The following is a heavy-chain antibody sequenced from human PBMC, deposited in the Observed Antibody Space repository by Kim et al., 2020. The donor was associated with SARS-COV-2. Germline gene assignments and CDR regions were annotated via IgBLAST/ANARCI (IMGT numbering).Heavy chain of an antibody. V-gene: IGHV3-23*01. CDR2: ISGSGGST. CDR3: AKTPGPWFGESYRAYYFDY. J-gene: IGHJ4*02. CDR1: GFTFSSYA. Sequence: GGSLRLSCAASGFTFSSYAMSWVRQAPGKGLEWVSAISGSGGSTYYADSVKGRFTISRDNSKNTLYLQMNSLRAEDTAVYYCAKTPGPWFGESYRAYYFDYWGQGTLVTVSS. D-gene: IGHD3-10*01.